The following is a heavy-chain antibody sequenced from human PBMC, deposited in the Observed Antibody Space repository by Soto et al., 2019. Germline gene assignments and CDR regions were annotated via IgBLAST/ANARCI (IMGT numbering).Heavy chain of an antibody. Sequence: SETLSLTCAVYGGSFSGYYWSWIRQPPGKGLEWIGEINHSGSTNYNPSLKSRVTISVDTSKNQFSLKLSSVTAADTAVYYCARGHRSSRWYRGLLAAFDIWGQVTMVTVSS. CDR3: ARGHRSSRWYRGLLAAFDI. CDR1: GGSFSGYY. CDR2: INHSGST. D-gene: IGHD6-13*01. V-gene: IGHV4-34*01. J-gene: IGHJ3*02.